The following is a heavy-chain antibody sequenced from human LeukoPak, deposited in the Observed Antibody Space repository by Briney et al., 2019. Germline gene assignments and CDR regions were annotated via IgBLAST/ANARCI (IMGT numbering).Heavy chain of an antibody. Sequence: GGSLRLSCAASGFTVSTNYVSWVRQAPGKGLEWVSIIYSAGGTYYADSVKARFTISRDNSKNTLYLQMNSLRTEDTALYYCARTVVVAATADYFDYWGQGTLVTVSS. CDR3: ARTVVVAATADYFDY. CDR2: IYSAGGT. D-gene: IGHD2-15*01. J-gene: IGHJ4*02. CDR1: GFTVSTNY. V-gene: IGHV3-53*01.